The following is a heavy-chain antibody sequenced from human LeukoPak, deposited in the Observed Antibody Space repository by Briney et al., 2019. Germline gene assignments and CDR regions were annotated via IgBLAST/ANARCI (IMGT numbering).Heavy chain of an antibody. D-gene: IGHD5-24*01. Sequence: SETLSLTCTVSGGSISSGSYYWSWIRQPAGKRLEYIGRIYTNGITDYNPSLTSRVTISVDTSKNQFSLKLSSVTAADTAVYYCARETDGEMAADYWGQGTLVTVSS. J-gene: IGHJ4*02. CDR2: IYTNGIT. CDR3: ARETDGEMAADY. CDR1: GGSISSGSYY. V-gene: IGHV4-61*02.